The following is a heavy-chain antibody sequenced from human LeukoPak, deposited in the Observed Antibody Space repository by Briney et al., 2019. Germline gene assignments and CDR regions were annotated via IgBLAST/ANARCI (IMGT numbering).Heavy chain of an antibody. D-gene: IGHD3-22*01. CDR3: ARDPGKDDSSVDY. CDR2: FYHGGST. J-gene: IGHJ4*02. CDR1: GYSISTGYY. Sequence: SETLSLTCTVSGYSISTGYYWDWIRQPPGKGLEWIGTFYHGGSTYYNPSLKSRVTISVDTSKNQFSLKLSSVTAADTAVYYCARDPGKDDSSVDYWGQGTLVTVSS. V-gene: IGHV4-38-2*02.